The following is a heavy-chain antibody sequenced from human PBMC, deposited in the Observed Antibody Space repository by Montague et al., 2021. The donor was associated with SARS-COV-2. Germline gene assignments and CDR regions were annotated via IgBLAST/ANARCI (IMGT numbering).Heavy chain of an antibody. Sequence: SETLSLTCSVSGDSISRSHYFWAWIRQPPGMGLEWIGSIYFTGXTXYXXSLKSRVTISTDTSKNHFSLRLSSVTAADSAVFYCARWGLNNAFDIWGLGTMITISS. J-gene: IGHJ3*02. D-gene: IGHD1/OR15-1a*01. CDR3: ARWGLNNAFDI. CDR1: GDSISRSHYF. CDR2: IYFTGXT. V-gene: IGHV4-39*02.